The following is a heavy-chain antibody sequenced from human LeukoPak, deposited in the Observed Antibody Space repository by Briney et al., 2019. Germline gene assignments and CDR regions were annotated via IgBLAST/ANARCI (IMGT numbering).Heavy chain of an antibody. CDR2: INPSGGST. CDR1: GYTFTSYY. Sequence: ASVKVSCKASGYTFTSYYMHWVRQAPGQGLEWMGIINPSGGSTSYAQKFQGRVTMTRDTSTSTVYMELSSLRSEDTAVYYCARGDQGDTAMVLLFDYWGQGTLVTVSS. CDR3: ARGDQGDTAMVLLFDY. V-gene: IGHV1-46*01. J-gene: IGHJ4*02. D-gene: IGHD5-18*01.